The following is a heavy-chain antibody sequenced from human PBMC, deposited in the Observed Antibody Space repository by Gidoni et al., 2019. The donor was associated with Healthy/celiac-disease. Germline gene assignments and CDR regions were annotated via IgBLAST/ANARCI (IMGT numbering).Heavy chain of an antibody. CDR3: ARRREWLRTYYYYGMDV. J-gene: IGHJ6*02. CDR1: GGSFSGYY. V-gene: IGHV4-34*01. Sequence: QVLLQQWGAGLLKPSETLSVTCAVHGGSFSGYYWSWIRQPPGKGLEWIGEINHSGSTNYNPALKSRVTISVDTSKNQFSLKLSSVTAADTAVYYWARRREWLRTYYYYGMDVWGQGTTVTVSS. CDR2: INHSGST. D-gene: IGHD3-3*01.